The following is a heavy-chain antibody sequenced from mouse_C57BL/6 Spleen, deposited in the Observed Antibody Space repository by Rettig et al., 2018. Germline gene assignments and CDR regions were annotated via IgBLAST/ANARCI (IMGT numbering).Heavy chain of an antibody. Sequence: FKGKATLTADKSSSTAYMQLSSLTSEDSAVYFCARLDDYVFAYWGQGTLVTVSA. CDR3: ARLDDYVFAY. D-gene: IGHD2-4*01. J-gene: IGHJ3*01. V-gene: IGHV1-82*01.